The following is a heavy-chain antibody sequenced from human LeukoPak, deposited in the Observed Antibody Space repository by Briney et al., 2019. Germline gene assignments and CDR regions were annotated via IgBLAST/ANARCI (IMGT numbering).Heavy chain of an antibody. V-gene: IGHV4-4*07. CDR2: IYTSGST. CDR1: GGSISSYY. J-gene: IGHJ6*03. CDR3: ARDCLARYSYYYMDV. Sequence: PSETLSLTCTVSGGSISSYYWSWIRQPAGKGLERIGRIYTSGSTNYNPSLKSRVTMSVDTSKNQFSLKLSSVTAADTAVYYCARDCLARYSYYYMDVWGKGTTVTVSS.